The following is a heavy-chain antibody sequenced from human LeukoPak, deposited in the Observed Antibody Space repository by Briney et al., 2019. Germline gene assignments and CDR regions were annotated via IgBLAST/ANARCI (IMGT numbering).Heavy chain of an antibody. CDR1: GFTFSSYE. CDR2: ISSSGSTI. D-gene: IGHD3-16*02. CDR3: AKDRYDYVWGSYRSLDY. Sequence: GGSLRLSCAASGFTFSSYEMNWVRQAPGKGLEWVSYISSSGSTIYYADSVKGRFTISRDNAKNSLYLQMNSLGAEDTAVYYCAKDRYDYVWGSYRSLDYWGQGTLVTVSS. V-gene: IGHV3-48*03. J-gene: IGHJ4*02.